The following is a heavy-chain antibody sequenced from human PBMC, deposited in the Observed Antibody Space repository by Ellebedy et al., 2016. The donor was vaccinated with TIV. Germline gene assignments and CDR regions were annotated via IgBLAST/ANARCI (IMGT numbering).Heavy chain of an antibody. D-gene: IGHD6-19*01. CDR3: AKDRFSSAWYGGYFDY. V-gene: IGHV3-23*01. CDR2: ISGSGDSP. CDR1: GFTLSSYA. J-gene: IGHJ4*02. Sequence: PEGSLRLSCAASGFTLSSYAMSWVRQAPGKGLEWVSAISGSGDSPHYADSVKGRFTISRDTSKNTLYLKMNSLRAEDTAVYYCAKDRFSSAWYGGYFDYWGQGTLVTVSS.